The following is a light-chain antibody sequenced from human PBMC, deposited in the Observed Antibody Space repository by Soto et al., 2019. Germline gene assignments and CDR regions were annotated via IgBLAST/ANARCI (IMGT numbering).Light chain of an antibody. Sequence: QAVVTQPPSVSGAPGQRITISCTGSSSNIRAGYDVHWYQQVPGTAPKLLIYANTNRPSGVPGRFSGSKSGASASLAITGLQAEDEADYYYQSYDSSLSASVFGGGTKLTVL. CDR1: SSNIRAGYD. V-gene: IGLV1-40*01. CDR2: ANT. CDR3: QSYDSSLSASV. J-gene: IGLJ2*01.